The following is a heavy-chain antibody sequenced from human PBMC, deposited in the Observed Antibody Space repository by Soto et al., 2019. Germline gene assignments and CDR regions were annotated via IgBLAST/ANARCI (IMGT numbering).Heavy chain of an antibody. CDR1: GFSLSTSGVG. V-gene: IGHV2-5*02. J-gene: IGHJ4*02. D-gene: IGHD2-15*01. CDR3: AHRPSYCSGGSCYSGFDY. Sequence: QITLKESGPTLVKPTQTLTLTCTFSGFSLSTSGVGVGWIRQPPGKALQWLALMYGDDDKLYRPSLKSRLTITMATSKNQVVLTMTNMDPVDTATYYCAHRPSYCSGGSCYSGFDYWGQGTLVTVSS. CDR2: MYGDDDK.